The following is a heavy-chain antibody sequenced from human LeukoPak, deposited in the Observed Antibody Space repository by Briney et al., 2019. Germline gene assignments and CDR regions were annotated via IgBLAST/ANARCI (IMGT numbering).Heavy chain of an antibody. CDR3: AGDSDGNDAFDI. Sequence: SQTLSLTCAISGDSFSSNSAAWNWLRQSPSRGLEWLGRTYYRSKLYNDYAVSVKSRITINPDTSKSQFSLQLNSVTPEDTAVYYCAGDSDGNDAFDIWGQGTMVTVSS. CDR1: GDSFSSNSAA. J-gene: IGHJ3*02. CDR2: TYYRSKLYN. V-gene: IGHV6-1*01. D-gene: IGHD6-13*01.